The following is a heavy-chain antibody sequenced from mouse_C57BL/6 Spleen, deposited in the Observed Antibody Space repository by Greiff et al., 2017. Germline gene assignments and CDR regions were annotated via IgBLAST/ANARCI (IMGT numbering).Heavy chain of an antibody. J-gene: IGHJ2*01. Sequence: EVKLQESGGGLVKPGGSLKLSCAASGFTFSSYAMSWVRQTPEKRLEWVATISDGGSYTYYPDNVKGRFTISRDNAKNNLYLQMSHLKSEDTAMYYCARGGDYYGSSSHFDYWGQGTTLTVSS. V-gene: IGHV5-4*03. D-gene: IGHD1-1*01. CDR1: GFTFSSYA. CDR2: ISDGGSYT. CDR3: ARGGDYYGSSSHFDY.